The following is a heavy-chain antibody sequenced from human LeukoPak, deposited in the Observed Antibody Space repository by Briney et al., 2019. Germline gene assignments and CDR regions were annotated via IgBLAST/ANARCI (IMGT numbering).Heavy chain of an antibody. D-gene: IGHD3-16*01. CDR3: ARKRGYYFDY. V-gene: IGHV4-59*12. Sequence: SETLSLTCTVSGGSISSYYWSWIRQPPGKGLEWIGYIYYSGSTNYNPSPKSRVTISVDTSKNQFSLKLSSVTAADTAVYYCARKRGYYFDYWGQGTLVTVSS. CDR1: GGSISSYY. CDR2: IYYSGST. J-gene: IGHJ4*02.